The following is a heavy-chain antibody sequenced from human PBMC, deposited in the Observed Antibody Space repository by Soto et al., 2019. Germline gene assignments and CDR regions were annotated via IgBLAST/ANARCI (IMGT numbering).Heavy chain of an antibody. Sequence: PGGSLRLSCVGSGFTLSTFDMSWVRQSPGKGPEWVSLTSGSGGTTYYAGSVEGRFTVSRANSKNTLFLQMNSLRADDTAVYYCAKVREPNYDFWSGYYSPFDYWGQGTPVTVSS. CDR1: GFTLSTFD. D-gene: IGHD3-3*01. V-gene: IGHV3-23*01. CDR3: AKVREPNYDFWSGYYSPFDY. J-gene: IGHJ4*02. CDR2: TSGSGGTT.